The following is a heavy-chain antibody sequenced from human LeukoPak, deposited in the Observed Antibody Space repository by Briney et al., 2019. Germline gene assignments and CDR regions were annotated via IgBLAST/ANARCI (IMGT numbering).Heavy chain of an antibody. CDR1: GYTFTGYC. Sequence: SSVKVSCKASGYTFTGYCMHWVRQAPGQGLEWVGWINTNTGNPTYAQGFTGRFVFSLDTSVSTAYLQISSLKAEDTAVYYCAREIPLNDPDAFDIWGQGTMVTVSS. CDR2: INTNTGNP. V-gene: IGHV7-4-1*02. CDR3: AREIPLNDPDAFDI. J-gene: IGHJ3*02.